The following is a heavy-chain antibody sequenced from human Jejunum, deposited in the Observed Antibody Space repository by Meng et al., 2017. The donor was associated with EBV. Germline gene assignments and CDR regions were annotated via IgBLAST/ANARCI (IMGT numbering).Heavy chain of an antibody. CDR3: AHRENWNFDY. V-gene: IGHV2-5*02. CDR1: GFSLSTSGVA. D-gene: IGHD1-1*01. CDR2: IYGDDNK. Sequence: QITLKESGPTLVKPTXTLTLTCTFSGFSLSTSGVAVGWIRQPPGKALEWLALIYGDDNKRYSPSLKSRFTITKDTSRSQVVLTMTNMDPADTATYYCAHRENWNFDYWGQGTLVTVSS. J-gene: IGHJ4*02.